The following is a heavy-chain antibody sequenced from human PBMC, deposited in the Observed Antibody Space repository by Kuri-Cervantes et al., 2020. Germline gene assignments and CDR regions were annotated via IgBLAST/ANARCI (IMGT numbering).Heavy chain of an antibody. CDR3: ATPPRACSGGSCYSFDY. D-gene: IGHD2-15*01. CDR2: IIPIFGTA. Sequence: SVKVSCKTSGGTFSSYAISWVRQAPGQGLEWMGGIIPIFGTANYAQKFQGKVTITADESTSTAYMELSSLRSEDTAVYYCATPPRACSGGSCYSFDYWGQGTLVTVSS. V-gene: IGHV1-69*13. CDR1: GGTFSSYA. J-gene: IGHJ4*02.